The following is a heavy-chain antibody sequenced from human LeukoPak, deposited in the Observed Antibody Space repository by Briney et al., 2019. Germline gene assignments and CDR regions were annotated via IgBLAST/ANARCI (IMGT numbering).Heavy chain of an antibody. D-gene: IGHD6-13*01. Sequence: GGSLRLSCAASGFTFSSYAMSWVRQAPGKGLEWVSAISGSGGSTYYADSVKGRFTISRDNSKNTLYLQMNSLRAEDTAVYYCARERELLYSSSWYVPYYYYYGMDVWGQGTTVTVSS. CDR1: GFTFSSYA. J-gene: IGHJ6*02. CDR3: ARERELLYSSSWYVPYYYYYGMDV. V-gene: IGHV3-23*01. CDR2: ISGSGGST.